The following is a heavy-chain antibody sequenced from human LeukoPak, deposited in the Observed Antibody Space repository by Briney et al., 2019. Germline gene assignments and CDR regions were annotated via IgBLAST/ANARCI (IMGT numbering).Heavy chain of an antibody. CDR3: ARLTQNDAFDI. CDR2: ISSSGSTI. Sequence: PGGSLRLSCAASGFTFSSYEMKWVRQAPGKGLEWVSYISSSGSTIYYADSVKGRFTISRDNAKNSLYLQMKSLRAEDTAVYYCARLTQNDAFDIWGQGTMVTVSS. D-gene: IGHD2-15*01. J-gene: IGHJ3*02. V-gene: IGHV3-48*03. CDR1: GFTFSSYE.